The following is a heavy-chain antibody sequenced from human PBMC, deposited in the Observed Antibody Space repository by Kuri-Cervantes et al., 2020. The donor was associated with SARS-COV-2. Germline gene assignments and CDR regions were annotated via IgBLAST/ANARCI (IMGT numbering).Heavy chain of an antibody. J-gene: IGHJ4*02. Sequence: GESLKISCTASGFNFGGFAMAWFRQAPGKGMEWIGFIKSKTYYGTTKYAASVKGRFTISRDDSKSIAYLQMNSLKTEDTAVYYCTRGGIAVAGSFDYWGQGTLVTVSS. CDR1: GFNFGGFA. CDR3: TRGGIAVAGSFDY. V-gene: IGHV3-49*03. CDR2: IKSKTYYGTT. D-gene: IGHD6-19*01.